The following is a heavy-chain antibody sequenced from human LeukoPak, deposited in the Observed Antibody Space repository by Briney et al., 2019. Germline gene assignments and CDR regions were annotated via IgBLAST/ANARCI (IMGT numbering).Heavy chain of an antibody. V-gene: IGHV1-69*13. J-gene: IGHJ4*02. CDR2: IIPIFGTA. Sequence: SVKVSCKASGYTFTSYYMHWVRQALGQGLEWMGGIIPIFGTANYAQKFQGRVTITADESTSTAYMELSSLRSEDTAVYYCAIGIGATHFDYWGQGTLVAVSS. CDR3: AIGIGATHFDY. D-gene: IGHD5-12*01. CDR1: GYTFTSYY.